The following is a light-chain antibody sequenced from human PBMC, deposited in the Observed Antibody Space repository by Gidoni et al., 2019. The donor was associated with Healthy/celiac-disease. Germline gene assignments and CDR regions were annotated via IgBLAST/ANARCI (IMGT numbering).Light chain of an antibody. J-gene: IGKJ1*01. CDR1: QSVSSY. CDR2: DAS. V-gene: IGKV3-11*01. Sequence: DIVLTQSTATLSLSPGERATLSCRASQSVSSYLAWYQQKPGQVPRLLIYDASNRATGIPARFSGSGSGTDFTLTISSLEPEDFAVYYCQQRSNWPPWTFGQGTKVEIK. CDR3: QQRSNWPPWT.